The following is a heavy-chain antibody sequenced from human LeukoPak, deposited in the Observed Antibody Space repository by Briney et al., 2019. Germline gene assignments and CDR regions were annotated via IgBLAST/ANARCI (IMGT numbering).Heavy chain of an antibody. V-gene: IGHV3-21*01. J-gene: IGHJ4*02. CDR1: GFTFSSHS. D-gene: IGHD3-3*01. CDR2: ISSSSSYI. Sequence: GGSLRLSCAASGFTFSSHSMNWVRQAPGKGLEWVSSISSSSSYIYYADSVKGRFTISRDNSQNTLYLQMNSLRAEDTAVYYCARGTTIFAVVSYPDYWGQGTLVTVSS. CDR3: ARGTTIFAVVSYPDY.